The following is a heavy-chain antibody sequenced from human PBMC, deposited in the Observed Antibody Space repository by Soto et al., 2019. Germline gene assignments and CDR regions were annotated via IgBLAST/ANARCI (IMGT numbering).Heavy chain of an antibody. J-gene: IGHJ4*02. CDR1: GFTFSSYA. D-gene: IGHD5-12*01. V-gene: IGHV3-23*01. CDR3: AKDPAYSGTTG. CDR2: ISGSGGST. Sequence: GGSLRLSXAASGFTFSSYAMSWVRQAPGKGLEWVSAISGSGGSTYYADSVKGRFTISRDNSKNTLYLQMNSLRAEDTAVYYCAKDPAYSGTTGWGQGTLVTVSS.